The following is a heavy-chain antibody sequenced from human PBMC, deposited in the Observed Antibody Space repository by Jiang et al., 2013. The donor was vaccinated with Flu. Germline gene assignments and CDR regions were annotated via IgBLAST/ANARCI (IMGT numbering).Heavy chain of an antibody. V-gene: IGHV3-30*18. J-gene: IGHJ6*02. D-gene: IGHD3-10*01. CDR2: ISYDGSNK. Sequence: QAPGKGLEWVAVISYDGSNKYYADSVKGRFTISRDNSKNTLYLQMNSLRAEDTAVYYCAKDDYYGSGRPLYYYYYGMDVWGQGTTVTVSS. CDR3: AKDDYYGSGRPLYYYYYGMDV.